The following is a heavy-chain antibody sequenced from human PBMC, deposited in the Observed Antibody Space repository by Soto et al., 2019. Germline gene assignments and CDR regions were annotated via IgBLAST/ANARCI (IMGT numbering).Heavy chain of an antibody. CDR3: ARFWGFYDSSGGCMDV. D-gene: IGHD3-22*01. J-gene: IGHJ6*02. CDR1: GGSISSSSYY. CDR2: IYYSGST. Sequence: SETLSLTCTVSGGSISSSSYYWGWIRQPPGKGLEWIGSIYYSGSTYYNPSLKSRVTISVDTSKNQFSLKLSSVTAADTAVYYCARFWGFYDSSGGCMDVWGQGTTVTVSS. V-gene: IGHV4-39*01.